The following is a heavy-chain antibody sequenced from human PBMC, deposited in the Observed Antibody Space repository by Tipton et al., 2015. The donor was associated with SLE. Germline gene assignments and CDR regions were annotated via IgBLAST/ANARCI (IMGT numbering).Heavy chain of an antibody. CDR3: AREATIFGVVRGWFDP. J-gene: IGHJ5*02. CDR1: GYSISSGYY. D-gene: IGHD3-3*01. CDR2: IYRSGST. Sequence: TLSLTCAVSGYSISSGYYWGWIRQPPGKGLEWIGSIYRSGSTYYNLSLKSRVTMSVDTSKNQFSLKLSSVTAADTAVYYCAREATIFGVVRGWFDPWGQGTLVTVSS. V-gene: IGHV4-38-2*02.